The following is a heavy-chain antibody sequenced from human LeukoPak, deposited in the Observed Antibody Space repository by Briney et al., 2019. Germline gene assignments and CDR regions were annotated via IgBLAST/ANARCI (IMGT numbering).Heavy chain of an antibody. CDR1: GFTFSSYE. CDR2: ITSSGNTI. V-gene: IGHV3-48*03. J-gene: IGHJ4*02. D-gene: IGHD4-17*01. Sequence: GGSLRLSCAASGFTFSSYEMNWVRQAPGKGLVWVSYITSSGNTIYYADSVKGRFTISRDNAKNSLYLQMNSLRAEDTAVYYCARLTTMTTTGGPFDYWGQGTLVTVSS. CDR3: ARLTTMTTTGGPFDY.